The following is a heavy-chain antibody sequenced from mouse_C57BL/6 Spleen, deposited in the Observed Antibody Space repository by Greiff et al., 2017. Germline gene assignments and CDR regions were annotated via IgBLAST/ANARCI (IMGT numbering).Heavy chain of an antibody. Sequence: QVQLKESGAELVRPGASVTLSCKASGYTFTDYEMHWVKQTPVHGLEWIGAIDPETGGTAYNQKFKGKAILTADKSSSTAYMELRSLTSEDSAVYYCTRSGGYDYAMDYWGQGTSVTVSS. V-gene: IGHV1-15*01. D-gene: IGHD2-2*01. CDR1: GYTFTDYE. CDR2: IDPETGGT. CDR3: TRSGGYDYAMDY. J-gene: IGHJ4*01.